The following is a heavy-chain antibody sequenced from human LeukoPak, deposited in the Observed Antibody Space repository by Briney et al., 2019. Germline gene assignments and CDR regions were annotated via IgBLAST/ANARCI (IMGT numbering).Heavy chain of an antibody. CDR3: ASGITRGPSGDYYYYYGMDV. CDR2: INPSGGST. J-gene: IGHJ6*02. CDR1: GYTFTSYY. D-gene: IGHD7-27*01. V-gene: IGHV1-46*01. Sequence: GASVKVSCKASGYTFTSYYMHWVRQAPGQGLEWMGIINPSGGSTSYAQKFQGRVTMTRDTSTSTAYMELSRLRSDDTAVYYCASGITRGPSGDYYYYYGMDVWGQGTTVTVSS.